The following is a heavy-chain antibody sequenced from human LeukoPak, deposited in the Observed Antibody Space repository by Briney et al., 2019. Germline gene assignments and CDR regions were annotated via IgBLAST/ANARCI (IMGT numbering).Heavy chain of an antibody. CDR3: AKIRGSYLDY. CDR2: ISTGGDST. CDR1: GFTFSSYW. D-gene: IGHD1-26*01. Sequence: TGGSLRLSCAVSGFTFSSYWINWVRQAPGKGLEWVSAISTGGDSTYYADSVKGRFTISRDNSKNTLYVQMNSLRAEDTALYYCAKIRGSYLDYWGQGTLVTVSS. J-gene: IGHJ4*02. V-gene: IGHV3-23*01.